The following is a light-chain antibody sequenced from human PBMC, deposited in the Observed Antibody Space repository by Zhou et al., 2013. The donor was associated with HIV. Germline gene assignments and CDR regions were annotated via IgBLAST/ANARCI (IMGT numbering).Light chain of an antibody. J-gene: IGKJ4*01. CDR3: QQYNNWPPLT. Sequence: EIVLTQSPGTLSLSPGERATLSCRASQSVSNSYLAWYQQKTGQAPRLLIYGVSTRATGIPARFSGSGSGTEFTLTINSLQSEDFAIYYCQQYNNWPPLTFGGGTRVEIK. V-gene: IGKV3-15*01. CDR1: QSVSNSY. CDR2: GVS.